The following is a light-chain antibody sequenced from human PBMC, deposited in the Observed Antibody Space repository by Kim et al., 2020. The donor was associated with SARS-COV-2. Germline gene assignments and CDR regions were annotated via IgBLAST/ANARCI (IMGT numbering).Light chain of an antibody. V-gene: IGLV3-9*01. J-gene: IGLJ3*02. CDR1: NIGSKN. CDR3: QVWDNYTGV. Sequence: SYELTQPLSVSVALGQTARVTCGGNNIGSKNVHWYHQKPGQAPVLAIYRDTNRPSGIPERFSGSNSGNTATLTISRAQVGDEADYYCQVWDNYTGVFGGGTQLTVL. CDR2: RDT.